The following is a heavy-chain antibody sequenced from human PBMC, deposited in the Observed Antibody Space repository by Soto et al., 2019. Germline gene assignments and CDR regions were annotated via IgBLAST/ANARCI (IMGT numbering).Heavy chain of an antibody. CDR3: AKNHQRAPSRDGYNLIDY. CDR1: GFTFSDYG. V-gene: IGHV3-30*18. CDR2: IAYDGSNK. J-gene: IGHJ4*02. D-gene: IGHD5-12*01. Sequence: GGSLRLSCAASGFTFSDYGMHWVRQAPGKGLEWVAVIAYDGSNKYFADSVKGRFTISRDNSKNTLYLQMDSLRAEDTAVYYCAKNHQRAPSRDGYNLIDYWGQGTLVTVS.